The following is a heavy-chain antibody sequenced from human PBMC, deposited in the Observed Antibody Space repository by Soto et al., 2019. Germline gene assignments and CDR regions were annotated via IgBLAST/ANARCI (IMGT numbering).Heavy chain of an antibody. V-gene: IGHV4-30-2*01. D-gene: IGHD6-19*01. CDR1: GGSISSGGYS. CDR3: ARDVRVAVYFHY. J-gene: IGHJ4*02. CDR2: IYHSGST. Sequence: QLQLQESGSGLVKPSQTLSLTCAVSGGSISSGGYSWSWIRQPPGKGLEWIGYIYHSGSTYYNPSLKSRVTIPVDMSKNQFALKLSSVTAADTAVYYCARDVRVAVYFHYWGQGALDTVSS.